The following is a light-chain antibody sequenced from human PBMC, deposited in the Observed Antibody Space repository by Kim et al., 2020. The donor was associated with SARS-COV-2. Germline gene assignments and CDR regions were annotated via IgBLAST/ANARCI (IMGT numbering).Light chain of an antibody. CDR2: DVS. V-gene: IGKV1-5*01. CDR3: QQYNSDPWT. CDR1: QSISSW. J-gene: IGKJ1*01. Sequence: DIQMTQSPSTLSASVGDRVTITCRASQSISSWLAWYQQKPGKAPKLLIYDVSNLESGVPSRFSGGGSGTEFTLTINNLQPDDFATYYCQQYNSDPWTFGQGTKVDIK.